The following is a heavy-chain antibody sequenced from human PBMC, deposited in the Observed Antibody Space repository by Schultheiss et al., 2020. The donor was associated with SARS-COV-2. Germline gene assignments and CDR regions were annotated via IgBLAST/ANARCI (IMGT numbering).Heavy chain of an antibody. Sequence: GGSLRLSCAASGFTFSNAWMSWVRQAPGKGLEWVANIKQDGSEKYYVDSVKGRFTISRDNAKNSLYLLMNSLRADDTAVYYCAKGRIAPDWGQGTLVTVSS. J-gene: IGHJ4*02. D-gene: IGHD6-25*01. V-gene: IGHV3-7*01. CDR3: AKGRIAPD. CDR2: IKQDGSEK. CDR1: GFTFSNAW.